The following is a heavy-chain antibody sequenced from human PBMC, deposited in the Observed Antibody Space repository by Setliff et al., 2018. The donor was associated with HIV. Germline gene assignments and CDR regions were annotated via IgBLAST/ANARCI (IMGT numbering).Heavy chain of an antibody. CDR1: GYSISSGYY. Sequence: SETLSLTCTVSGYSISSGYYWGWIRQPPGKGLEWIGSINHSGSTNYNPSLKSRVTISLDTSKNQLPLNLTSVTAAGTAVYYCAKVETKVRGATYGMDVWGQGTTVTVSS. V-gene: IGHV4-38-2*02. CDR3: AKVETKVRGATYGMDV. CDR2: INHSGST. J-gene: IGHJ6*02. D-gene: IGHD3-10*01.